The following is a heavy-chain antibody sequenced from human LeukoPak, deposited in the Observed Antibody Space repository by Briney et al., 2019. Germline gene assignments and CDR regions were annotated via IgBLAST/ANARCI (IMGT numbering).Heavy chain of an antibody. V-gene: IGHV1-2*02. J-gene: IGHJ5*02. CDR2: INPNSGDT. CDR3: ARVAYYDILSGYYNWFDP. D-gene: IGHD3-9*01. CDR1: GYIFTGYY. Sequence: ASVKVSCKASGYIFTGYYMHWVRQAPGQGLEWMGWINPNSGDTNYAQKFQGRVTMSRDTSINTAYMELSRLRSDDTAVYYCARVAYYDILSGYYNWFDPWGQGTLVTVSS.